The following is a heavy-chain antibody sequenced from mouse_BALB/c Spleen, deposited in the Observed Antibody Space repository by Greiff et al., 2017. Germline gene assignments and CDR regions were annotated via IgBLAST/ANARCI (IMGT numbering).Heavy chain of an antibody. CDR2: ISSGGST. J-gene: IGHJ2*01. D-gene: IGHD2-3*01. V-gene: IGHV5-6-5*01. Sequence: EVKLVESGGGLVKPGGSLKLSCAASGFTFSSYAMSWVRQTPEKRLEWVASISSGGSTYYPDSVKGRFTISRDNARNILYLQMSSLRSEDTAMYYCARWGGIYDGYFYFDYWGQGTTLTVSS. CDR1: GFTFSSYA. CDR3: ARWGGIYDGYFYFDY.